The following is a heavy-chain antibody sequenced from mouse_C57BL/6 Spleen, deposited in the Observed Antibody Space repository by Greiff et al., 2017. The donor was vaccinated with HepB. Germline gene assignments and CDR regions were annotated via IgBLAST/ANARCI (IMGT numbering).Heavy chain of an antibody. D-gene: IGHD1-1*01. CDR1: GFTFTDYY. V-gene: IGHV7-3*01. CDR3: ARYYYGSSYGFTGYFDV. CDR2: IRNKANGYTT. Sequence: EVQVVESGGGLVQPGGSLSLSCAASGFTFTDYYMSWVRQPPGKALEWLGFIRNKANGYTTEYSASVKGRFTISRDNSQSILYLQMNALRAEDSATYYCARYYYGSSYGFTGYFDVWGTGTTVTVSS. J-gene: IGHJ1*03.